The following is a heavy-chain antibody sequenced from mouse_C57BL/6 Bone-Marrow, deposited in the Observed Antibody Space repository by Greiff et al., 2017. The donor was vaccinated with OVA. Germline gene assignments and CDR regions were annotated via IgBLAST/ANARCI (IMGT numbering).Heavy chain of an antibody. D-gene: IGHD2-14*01. CDR3: ARRYDGRYFDV. V-gene: IGHV5-17*01. Sequence: EVHLVESGGGLVKPGGSLKLSCAASGFTFSDYGMHWVRQAPEKGLEWVAYISSGSSNIYYADPVKGRFTISRDNAKNTLFLQMTMLRSEDTAMYYCARRYDGRYFDVWGTGTTVTVSS. CDR1: GFTFSDYG. J-gene: IGHJ1*03. CDR2: ISSGSSNI.